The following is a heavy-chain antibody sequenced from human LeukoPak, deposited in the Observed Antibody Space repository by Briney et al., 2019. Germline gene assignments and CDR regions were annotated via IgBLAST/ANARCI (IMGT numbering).Heavy chain of an antibody. Sequence: GGSLRLSCAASGFTFSRYWMSWVRQAPGKGLEWVANIKQDGSERYYVDSVKGRFTISRDNARNSLYLQMNSLRGEDTAVFYCARGAFDSSGYYYYYYYMDVWGKGTTVTVSS. CDR2: IKQDGSER. D-gene: IGHD3-22*01. J-gene: IGHJ6*03. V-gene: IGHV3-7*01. CDR3: ARGAFDSSGYYYYYYYMDV. CDR1: GFTFSRYW.